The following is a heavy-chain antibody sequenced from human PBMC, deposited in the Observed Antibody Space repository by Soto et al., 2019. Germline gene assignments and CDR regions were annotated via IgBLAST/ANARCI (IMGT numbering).Heavy chain of an antibody. Sequence: LRLSCAASGFTFSSYAMSWVRQAPGKGLEWVSAISGSGGSTYYADSVKGRFTISRDNSKNTLYLQMNSLRAEDTAVYYCAKDPKGYCSGGSCYEFDYWGQGTLVTVSS. CDR3: AKDPKGYCSGGSCYEFDY. CDR1: GFTFSSYA. CDR2: ISGSGGST. J-gene: IGHJ4*02. D-gene: IGHD2-15*01. V-gene: IGHV3-23*01.